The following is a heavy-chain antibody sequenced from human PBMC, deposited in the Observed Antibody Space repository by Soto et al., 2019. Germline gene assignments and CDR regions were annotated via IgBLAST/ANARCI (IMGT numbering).Heavy chain of an antibody. CDR3: ARDPRGYCTNGVCSNDAFDI. J-gene: IGHJ3*02. D-gene: IGHD2-8*01. CDR2: IWYDGSNK. V-gene: IGHV3-33*01. CDR1: GFTLSSYG. Sequence: GSLRLSCAASGFTLSSYGMHWVRQAPGKGLEWVAVIWYDGSNKYYADSVKGRFTISRDNSKNTLYLQMNSLRAEDTAVYYCARDPRGYCTNGVCSNDAFDIWGQGAMVTVSS.